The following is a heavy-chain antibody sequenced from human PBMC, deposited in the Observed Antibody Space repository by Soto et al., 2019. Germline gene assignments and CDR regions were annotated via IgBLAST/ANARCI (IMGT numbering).Heavy chain of an antibody. CDR2: IGADNGDT. Sequence: QVQLVQSGAEVKKPGASVKVSCQASGYTVSTYGFSWVRQAPGQGLEWMGWIGADNGDTNYAQNFQGRVTMTTDTSTTTSYMELRSLTSDDTAVDFCARDWKGSEGFDPWGQGTLVTVTS. V-gene: IGHV1-18*01. CDR3: ARDWKGSEGFDP. D-gene: IGHD1-1*01. J-gene: IGHJ5*02. CDR1: GYTVSTYG.